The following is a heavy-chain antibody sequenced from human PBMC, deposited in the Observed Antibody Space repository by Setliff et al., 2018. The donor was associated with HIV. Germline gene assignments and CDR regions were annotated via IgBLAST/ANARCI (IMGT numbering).Heavy chain of an antibody. CDR1: GFTFSNYA. Sequence: GGSLRLSCAASGFTFSNYAMHWVRQAPGKGLEWVAVISYDGSNKYYADSVKGRFTISRDNSKNTLYLQMNSLRAEDRAVYYCSRAGVPWAFDLWGQGTMVTVSS. CDR2: ISYDGSNK. CDR3: SRAGVPWAFDL. V-gene: IGHV3-30-3*01. D-gene: IGHD7-27*01. J-gene: IGHJ3*01.